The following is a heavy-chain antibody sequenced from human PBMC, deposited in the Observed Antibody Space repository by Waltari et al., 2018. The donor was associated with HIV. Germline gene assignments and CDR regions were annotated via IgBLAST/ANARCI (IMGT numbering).Heavy chain of an antibody. CDR2: FYPGDFET. J-gene: IGHJ4*02. CDR3: ARLEEAEWELVADF. Sequence: EVQLVQSGAEAKKPGDSLRISCKGPGYSFPSHWIAWVRQMPGKGLEWMGIFYPGDFETKYSPSFQGRVTISADTSISTAYLQWRSLKASDTAIYYCARLEEAEWELVADFWGQGTLVTVSS. D-gene: IGHD1-26*01. V-gene: IGHV5-51*01. CDR1: GYSFPSHW.